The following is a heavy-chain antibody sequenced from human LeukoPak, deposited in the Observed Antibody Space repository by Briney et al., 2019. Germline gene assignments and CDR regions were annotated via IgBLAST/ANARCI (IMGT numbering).Heavy chain of an antibody. D-gene: IGHD6-13*01. V-gene: IGHV4-59*01. Sequence: SETLSLTCTVSGGSISSYYWSWIRQPPRKGLEWIGYIYYSGSTNYNPSLKSRVTISVDTSKNQFSLKLSSVTAADTAVYYCARDGSHSSSWYWAFDIWGQGTMVTVSS. CDR2: IYYSGST. CDR3: ARDGSHSSSWYWAFDI. CDR1: GGSISSYY. J-gene: IGHJ3*02.